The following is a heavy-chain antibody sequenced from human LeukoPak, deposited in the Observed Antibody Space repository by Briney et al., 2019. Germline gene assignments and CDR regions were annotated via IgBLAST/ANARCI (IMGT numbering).Heavy chain of an antibody. Sequence: PGGSLRLSCAASGFAFNTYAMHWVRQAPGQGLEWVALIWHDGSHKFYSNSVRGQFTISRDSSKNTVSLQMNNLRPEDTAVYYCAREIFGPGSYPDFWGQGTLVTVSS. CDR3: AREIFGPGSYPDF. CDR1: GFAFNTYA. D-gene: IGHD3-10*01. J-gene: IGHJ4*02. CDR2: IWHDGSHK. V-gene: IGHV3-33*01.